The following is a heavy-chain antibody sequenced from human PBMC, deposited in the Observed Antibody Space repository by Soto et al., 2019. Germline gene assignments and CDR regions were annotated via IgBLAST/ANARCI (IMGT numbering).Heavy chain of an antibody. J-gene: IGHJ3*02. Sequence: EVQLLESGGGLVQPGGSLRLSCAASGFTFRSYAMSLFRQAPGKVLEWVTAISGRGCSTYYEDSVKGRVTISRDNATNTLYLQKNSLRAEDTAVYYCAKCVYCEYGGFAIWGQGTMVTVSS. CDR3: AKCVYCEYGGFAI. CDR1: GFTFRSYA. D-gene: IGHD4-17*01. V-gene: IGHV3-23*01. CDR2: ISGRGCST.